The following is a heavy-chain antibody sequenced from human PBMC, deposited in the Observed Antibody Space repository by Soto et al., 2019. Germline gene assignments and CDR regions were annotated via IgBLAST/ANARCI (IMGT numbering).Heavy chain of an antibody. D-gene: IGHD4-17*01. CDR2: ISWNSGSI. CDR3: AKGPLTTVTTGYYFDY. Sequence: GGSLRLSCAASGFTFDDYAMHWVRQAPGKGLEWVSGISWNSGSIGYADSVKGRFTISRDNAKNSLYLQMNSLRAEDTALYYCAKGPLTTVTTGYYFDYWGQGTLVTVSS. J-gene: IGHJ4*02. V-gene: IGHV3-9*01. CDR1: GFTFDDYA.